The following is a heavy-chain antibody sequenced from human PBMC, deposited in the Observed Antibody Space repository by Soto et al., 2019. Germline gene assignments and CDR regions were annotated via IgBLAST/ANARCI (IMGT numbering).Heavy chain of an antibody. J-gene: IGHJ5*01. CDR2: TYYRSKWYN. Sequence: SPTHSITCDISGGRVSRNSATWDWIRLSPSRRLEWLGRTYYRSKWYNDYAVSVKSRITIDPDTSNNQLSLQLNSVTPVYSSVYYCARLIGNSWLDSWGQGTLVTVSS. CDR1: GGRVSRNSAT. CDR3: ARLIGNSWLDS. V-gene: IGHV6-1*01. D-gene: IGHD2-8*01.